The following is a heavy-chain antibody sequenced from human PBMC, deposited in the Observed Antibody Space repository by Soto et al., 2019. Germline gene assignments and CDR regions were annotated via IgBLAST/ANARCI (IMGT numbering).Heavy chain of an antibody. CDR2: IYYSGST. V-gene: IGHV4-59*08. D-gene: IGHD1-26*01. CDR1: GGSISSYY. J-gene: IGHJ4*02. Sequence: SETLSLTCTVSGGSISSYYWSWIRQPPGKGLEWILYIYYSGSTNYNPSLKSRVTISVDTSKNQFSLKLISVTAADTAVYYCARRWGAAVDYWGQGTLVTVSS. CDR3: ARRWGAAVDY.